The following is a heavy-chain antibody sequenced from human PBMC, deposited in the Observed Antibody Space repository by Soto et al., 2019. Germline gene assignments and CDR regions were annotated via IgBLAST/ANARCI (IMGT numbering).Heavy chain of an antibody. CDR1: FGSFSDYS. CDR2: VNHRGST. CDR3: ARAARPRTQIVVTPATSNYFDY. V-gene: IGHV4-34*01. D-gene: IGHD2-15*01. Sequence: SETLSLTCAVYFGSFSDYSWTWVRQPPGKGLEWIGEVNHRGSTNSNPSLKSRVTMSVDTSKNQFSLKLRYVTAADTAVYFCARAARPRTQIVVTPATSNYFDYWGQGILVTAPQ. J-gene: IGHJ4*02.